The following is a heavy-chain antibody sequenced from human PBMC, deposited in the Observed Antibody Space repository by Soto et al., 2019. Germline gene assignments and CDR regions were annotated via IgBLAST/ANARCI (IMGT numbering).Heavy chain of an antibody. Sequence: SETLSLTCAVYGGSFSGYYWSWIRQPPVKVLEWIGEINHSGSTNYNPSLKSRVTISVDTSKNQFSLKLSSVTAADTAVYYCARGAVGNDFWSGFFWDGMDPWGQGTLVTVSS. CDR3: ARGAVGNDFWSGFFWDGMDP. J-gene: IGHJ5*01. CDR1: GGSFSGYY. CDR2: INHSGST. D-gene: IGHD3-3*01. V-gene: IGHV4-34*01.